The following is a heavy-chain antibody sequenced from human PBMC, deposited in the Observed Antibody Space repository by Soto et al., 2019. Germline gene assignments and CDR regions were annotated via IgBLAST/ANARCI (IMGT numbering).Heavy chain of an antibody. Sequence: VNDTFMARVYSLPQQFVILLGQAPAQGRELMGLINPNGDSTNYAQKFQGRVTMTSDTSTSTIYMELRSLGLEDTAVYYCARFYAATAMCLIHDDFDAWGQGTMVTVSS. D-gene: IGHD2-2*01. CDR2: INPNGDST. CDR1: VYSLPQQF. J-gene: IGHJ4*02. CDR3: ARFYAATAMCLIHDDFDA. V-gene: IGHV1-46*01.